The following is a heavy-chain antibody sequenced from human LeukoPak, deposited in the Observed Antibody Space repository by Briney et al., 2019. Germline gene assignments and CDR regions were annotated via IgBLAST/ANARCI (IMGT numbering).Heavy chain of an antibody. D-gene: IGHD1-20*01. Sequence: GGSLRLSCAASGFTFNNYAMSWVRQAPGKGLEWVSGISVSGDSTYYADSVKGRFTISRDNSKNTLYLQMNSLRAEDTALYYCAKNRGNWYYFDYWAREPWSPSPQ. V-gene: IGHV3-23*01. CDR3: AKNRGNWYYFDY. J-gene: IGHJ4*02. CDR2: ISVSGDST. CDR1: GFTFNNYA.